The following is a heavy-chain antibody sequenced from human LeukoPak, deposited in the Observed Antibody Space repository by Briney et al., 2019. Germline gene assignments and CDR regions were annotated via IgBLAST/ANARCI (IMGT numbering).Heavy chain of an antibody. Sequence: GASLRPSCAAPGFPFSSYAMSWVRQAPGKGLAWVSAISGSGGSTYYAGSVKGRFTISRDNSKNTLYLQMNSLRAEDTAVYYCAKCPKPAMVDYWGQGTLVTVSS. J-gene: IGHJ4*02. D-gene: IGHD5-18*01. V-gene: IGHV3-23*01. CDR2: ISGSGGST. CDR3: AKCPKPAMVDY. CDR1: GFPFSSYA.